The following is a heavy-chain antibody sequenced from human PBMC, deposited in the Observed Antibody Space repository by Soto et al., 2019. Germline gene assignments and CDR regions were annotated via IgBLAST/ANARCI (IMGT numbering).Heavy chain of an antibody. J-gene: IGHJ4*02. Sequence: GGSLRLSCAASGFTFSDYYMSWIRQAPGKGLEWVSYISSSSSYTNDADSVKGRFTISRDNAKNSLYLQMNSLRAEDTAVYYCASGGFSYSGSYYYFDYWGQGTLVTVSS. CDR1: GFTFSDYY. V-gene: IGHV3-11*06. CDR2: ISSSSSYT. CDR3: ASGGFSYSGSYYYFDY. D-gene: IGHD1-26*01.